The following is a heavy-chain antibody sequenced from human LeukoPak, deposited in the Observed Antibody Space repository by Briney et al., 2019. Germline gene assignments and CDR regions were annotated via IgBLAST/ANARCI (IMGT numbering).Heavy chain of an antibody. J-gene: IGHJ4*02. CDR2: FSVTGST. D-gene: IGHD6-13*01. CDR1: GFTFTSYA. V-gene: IGHV3-23*01. Sequence: GGSLRLSCAASGFTFTSYAMNWVRQAPGKGLEWVSAFSVTGSTYYADSVKGRFTISRDNSKNTLHLQMNSLRAEDTAVYYCAKVAVAATDTGFFDYWGQGTLVTVSS. CDR3: AKVAVAATDTGFFDY.